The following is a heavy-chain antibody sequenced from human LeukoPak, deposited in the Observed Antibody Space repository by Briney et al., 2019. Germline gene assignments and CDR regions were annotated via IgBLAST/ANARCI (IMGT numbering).Heavy chain of an antibody. CDR1: GFTFNNYA. CDR2: ISRSGATT. D-gene: IGHD7-27*01. J-gene: IGHJ2*01. V-gene: IGHV3-23*01. CDR3: ARDPGDRWFFDL. Sequence: PGGSLRLSCAASGFTFNNYAMDWVRQAPGKGLEWVSLISRSGATTYYADSVKGRFTISRDNSRNTLYLQMTSLRAEDTAVYYCARDPGDRWFFDLWGRGTPVTVSS.